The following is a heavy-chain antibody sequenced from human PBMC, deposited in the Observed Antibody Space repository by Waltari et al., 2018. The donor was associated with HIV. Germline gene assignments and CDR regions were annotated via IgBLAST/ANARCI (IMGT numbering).Heavy chain of an antibody. CDR1: GFTFSFTN. J-gene: IGHJ6*02. CDR2: VSSTSTNI. V-gene: IGHV3-21*01. D-gene: IGHD2-2*03. CDR3: ATLDSVVLTPLRGGVDV. Sequence: VQLVEPGGGLVKPGGSLRLTCAASGFTFSFTNMTWARPAPGKALVWVSYVSSTSTNIYYAASVRVLFTTSRDNAKNSLYLEMNRLRAEDTAVYYWATLDSVVLTPLRGGVDVWGQGTTVTVSS.